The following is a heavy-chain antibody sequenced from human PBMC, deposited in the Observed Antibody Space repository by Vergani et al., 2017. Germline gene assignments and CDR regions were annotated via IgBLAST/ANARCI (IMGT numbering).Heavy chain of an antibody. J-gene: IGHJ6*03. D-gene: IGHD3-22*01. V-gene: IGHV3-30*03. Sequence: QVQLVESVGGEVQPGRSLRLCCSAAGCPFSDYRVHWVRQAPGKGLAWVSVISYDGNKKNYADPVKARFTISRDNSKNTLYLEMDALRAEDTAVYYCARDCLTIVTTFYYYYIGVWGKGTTVTVSS. CDR2: ISYDGNKK. CDR1: GCPFSDYR. CDR3: ARDCLTIVTTFYYYYIGV.